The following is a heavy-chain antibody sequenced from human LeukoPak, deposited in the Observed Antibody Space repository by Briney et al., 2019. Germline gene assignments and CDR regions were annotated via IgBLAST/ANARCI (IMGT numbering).Heavy chain of an antibody. Sequence: ASVKVSCKASGYTFTSYGISWVRQAPGQGLEWMGWISAYNGNTNYAQKLQGRVTMTTDTSTSTAYMELRSLRSDDTAVYYCARDLWGTYYDILTVNWFDPWGQGTLVTVSS. J-gene: IGHJ5*02. CDR2: ISAYNGNT. D-gene: IGHD3-9*01. V-gene: IGHV1-18*01. CDR3: ARDLWGTYYDILTVNWFDP. CDR1: GYTFTSYG.